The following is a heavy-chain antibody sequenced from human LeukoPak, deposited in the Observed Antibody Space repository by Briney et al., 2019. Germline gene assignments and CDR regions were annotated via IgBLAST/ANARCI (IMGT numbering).Heavy chain of an antibody. CDR1: GGTFSSYA. Sequence: GSSVKVSCKASGGTFSSYAFSWVRQAPGQGLEWMGGIIPIFGTANYAQKFQGRVTITADESTSTAYMELSSLRSEDTAVYYCARVAGKILWFGELDASDIWGQGTMVTVSS. V-gene: IGHV1-69*01. CDR2: IIPIFGTA. CDR3: ARVAGKILWFGELDASDI. D-gene: IGHD3-10*01. J-gene: IGHJ3*02.